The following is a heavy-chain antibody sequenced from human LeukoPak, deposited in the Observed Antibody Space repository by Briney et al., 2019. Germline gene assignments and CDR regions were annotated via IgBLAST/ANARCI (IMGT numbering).Heavy chain of an antibody. CDR3: ASHPHSYGYLRRGGYFDY. Sequence: SETLSLTCAVYGGSFSGYYWSWIRQPPGKGLEWIGEINHSGSTNYNPSLKSRVTISVDTPKNQFSLKLSSVTAADTAVYYCASHPHSYGYLRRGGYFDYWGQGTLVTVSS. V-gene: IGHV4-34*01. CDR2: INHSGST. J-gene: IGHJ4*02. CDR1: GGSFSGYY. D-gene: IGHD5-18*01.